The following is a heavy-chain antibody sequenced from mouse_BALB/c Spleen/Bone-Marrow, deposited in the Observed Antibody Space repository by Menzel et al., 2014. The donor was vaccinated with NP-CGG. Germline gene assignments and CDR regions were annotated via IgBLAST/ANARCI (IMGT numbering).Heavy chain of an antibody. CDR2: LNPGSGGT. J-gene: IGHJ2*01. Sequence: VQLQQSGAELVRPGTSVKVSCKASGYAFTNYLIEWVRQRPGQGLEWIGVLNPGSGGTNYNEKFKGKATLTADKSSSTAYMQXSXXXSXXXXXXXXAXRIYYAMGYWGQGTTLTGSS. CDR1: GYAFTNYL. D-gene: IGHD2-1*01. V-gene: IGHV1-54*01. CDR3: AXRIYYAMGY.